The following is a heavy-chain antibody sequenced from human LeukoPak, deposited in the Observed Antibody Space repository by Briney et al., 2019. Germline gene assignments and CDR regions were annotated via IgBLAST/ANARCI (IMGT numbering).Heavy chain of an antibody. CDR3: ARGSAGLRDDAVDI. J-gene: IGHJ3*02. CDR1: GGSISSGSCY. D-gene: IGHD5-24*01. Sequence: MSSQTLSLTCTVSGGSISSGSCYWSWIRQPAGKGLEWIGRIYTSGSTNYNPSLKSRVTISVDTSKNQFSLKLSSVTAADTAVYYCARGSAGLRDDAVDIWGQGTMVTVSS. CDR2: IYTSGST. V-gene: IGHV4-61*02.